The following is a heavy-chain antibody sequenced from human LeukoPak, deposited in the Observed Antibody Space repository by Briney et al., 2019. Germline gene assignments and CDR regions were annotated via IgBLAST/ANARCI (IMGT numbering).Heavy chain of an antibody. D-gene: IGHD3-3*01. CDR3: ARDWWGAYYDFWSGYYLFDY. V-gene: IGHV3-21*01. Sequence: PGGSLRLSCAASGFTFTSAGMHWVRQAPGKWLEWVSSISSSSSYIYYADSVKGRFTISRDNAKNSLYLQMNSLRAEDTAVYYCARDWWGAYYDFWSGYYLFDYWGQGTLVTVSS. CDR1: GFTFTSAG. J-gene: IGHJ4*02. CDR2: ISSSSSYI.